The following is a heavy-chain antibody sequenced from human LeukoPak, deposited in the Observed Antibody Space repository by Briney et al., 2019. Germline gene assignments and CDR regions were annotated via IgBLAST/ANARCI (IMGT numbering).Heavy chain of an antibody. V-gene: IGHV4-59*01. D-gene: IGHD5-18*01. CDR3: ASSRGGKLWSDY. CDR2: IYHSGIT. J-gene: IGHJ4*02. Sequence: PSETLSLTCTVSGGSISSYYWNWIRQPPGRGLEWIGYIYHSGITNYNPSLKSRVTISVDTSKSQFSLKLSSVTAADTAVYYCASSRGGKLWSDYWGQGTLVTVSS. CDR1: GGSISSYY.